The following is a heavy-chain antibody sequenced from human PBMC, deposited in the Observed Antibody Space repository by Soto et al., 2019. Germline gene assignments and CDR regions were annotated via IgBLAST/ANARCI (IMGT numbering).Heavy chain of an antibody. Sequence: SETLSLTCTVSGGSISSYYWSWIRQPPGKGLEWIGYIYYSGSTNYNPSLKSRVTISVDTSKNQFSLKLSSVTAADTAVYYCARGSRSNWFDPWGQGTLVTVSS. J-gene: IGHJ5*02. V-gene: IGHV4-59*01. CDR2: IYYSGST. CDR3: ARGSRSNWFDP. CDR1: GGSISSYY.